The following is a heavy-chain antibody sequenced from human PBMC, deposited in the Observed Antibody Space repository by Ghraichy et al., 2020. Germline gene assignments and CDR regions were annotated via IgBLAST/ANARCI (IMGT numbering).Heavy chain of an antibody. V-gene: IGHV3-33*01. CDR3: ARDPDPPLLWFGELSIHPIDY. Sequence: GGSLRLSCAASGFTFSSYGMHWVRQAPGKGPEWVAVIWYDGSNKYYADSVKGRFTISRDNSKNTLYLQMNSLRAEDTAVYYCARDPDPPLLWFGELSIHPIDYWGQGTLVTVSS. J-gene: IGHJ4*02. CDR1: GFTFSSYG. CDR2: IWYDGSNK. D-gene: IGHD3-10*01.